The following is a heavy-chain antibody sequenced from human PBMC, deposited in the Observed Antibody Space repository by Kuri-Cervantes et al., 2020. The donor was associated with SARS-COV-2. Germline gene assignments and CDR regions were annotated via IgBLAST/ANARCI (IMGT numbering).Heavy chain of an antibody. V-gene: IGHV4-38-2*02. D-gene: IGHD1-26*01. J-gene: IGHJ4*02. CDR2: IYHSGST. CDR1: GYSISSGYY. CDR3: ARDRWDDYIDY. Sequence: SETLSLSCAVSGYSISSGYYWGWIRQPPGKGLEWIGSIYHSGSTYYTPSLKSRVTISVDTSKNQFSLKLSSVTAADTAVYYCARDRWDDYIDYWGQGTLVTVSS.